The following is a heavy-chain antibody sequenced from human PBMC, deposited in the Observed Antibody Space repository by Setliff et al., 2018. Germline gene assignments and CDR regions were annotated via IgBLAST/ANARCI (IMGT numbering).Heavy chain of an antibody. J-gene: IGHJ3*02. CDR1: GFTFSSYA. CDR3: AQDRITIFGGVPPQDAFDI. V-gene: IGHV3-23*01. CDR2: ISGSGSST. Sequence: PGESLKISCAASGFTFSSYAMSWVRQAPGKGLEWVSAISGSGSSTYYADSVKGRFTISRDNSKNTLYLQMNSLRAEDTAVYYCAQDRITIFGGVPPQDAFDIWGQGTMVTVSS. D-gene: IGHD3-3*01.